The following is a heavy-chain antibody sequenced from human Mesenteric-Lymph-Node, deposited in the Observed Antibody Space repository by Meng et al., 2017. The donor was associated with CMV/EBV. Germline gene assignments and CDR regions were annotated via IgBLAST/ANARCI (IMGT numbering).Heavy chain of an antibody. CDR3: ARPYDSSGC. CDR2: LRGSDGST. D-gene: IGHD3-22*01. V-gene: IGHV3-23*01. J-gene: IGHJ4*02. Sequence: GESLKISCAASGFTLSSYTMTWVRQVPGKGLEWVSSLRGSDGSTYHADSVKGRFTISRDNAKNSLYLQMNSLRAEDTAVYYCARPYDSSGCWGQGTLVTVSS. CDR1: GFTLSSYT.